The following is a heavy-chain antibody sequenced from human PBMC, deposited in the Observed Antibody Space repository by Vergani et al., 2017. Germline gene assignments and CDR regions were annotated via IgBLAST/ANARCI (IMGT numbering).Heavy chain of an antibody. Sequence: QVQLVQSGGGVVQPGGSLRLSCVASGFTFNRYGMQWVRQAPGKGLEWVAYVLFDGSNEYYADSVKGRFIVSRANSNDALYLQMNSLRTDDTAVYYCARDLSYCLEGSCALWGQGSVVTVSS. CDR1: GFTFNRYG. CDR2: VLFDGSNE. J-gene: IGHJ4*01. CDR3: ARDLSYCLEGSCAL. D-gene: IGHD2-15*01. V-gene: IGHV3-30*02.